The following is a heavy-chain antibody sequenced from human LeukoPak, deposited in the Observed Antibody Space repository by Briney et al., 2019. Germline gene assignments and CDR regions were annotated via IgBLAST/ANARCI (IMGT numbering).Heavy chain of an antibody. CDR3: AKTSAYFEY. Sequence: PGGSLRLSCAASGFIFRNYWMHWVRQAPGKGLEWVSAISGSGGSTYYADSVKGRFTISRDNSKNTLYLQMNSLRVEDTAVYYCAKTSAYFEYWGQGTLVTVSS. CDR2: ISGSGGST. J-gene: IGHJ4*02. V-gene: IGHV3-23*01. CDR1: GFIFRNYW. D-gene: IGHD3-22*01.